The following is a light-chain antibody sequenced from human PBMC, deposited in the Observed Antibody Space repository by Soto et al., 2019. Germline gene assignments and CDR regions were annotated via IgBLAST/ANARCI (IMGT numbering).Light chain of an antibody. CDR3: SSYTSISTRV. Sequence: QSVLTQPASVSGSPGQSITISCTGTSSDVGGYNFVSWHQHHPAKAPKLIIYEVSNRPSGVSDRFSGSKSGDTASLTISGLQAEDEADYYCSSYTSISTRVFGTGTKLTVL. J-gene: IGLJ1*01. V-gene: IGLV2-14*01. CDR1: SSDVGGYNF. CDR2: EVS.